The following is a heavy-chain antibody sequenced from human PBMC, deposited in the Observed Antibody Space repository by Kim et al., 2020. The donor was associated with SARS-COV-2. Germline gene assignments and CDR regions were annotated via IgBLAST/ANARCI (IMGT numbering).Heavy chain of an antibody. CDR2: ISYDGSNK. V-gene: IGHV3-30*18. CDR3: AKSGSGSYFAPFDY. D-gene: IGHD1-26*01. CDR1: GFTFSSYG. J-gene: IGHJ4*02. Sequence: GGSLRLSCAASGFTFSSYGMHWVRQAPGKGLEWVAVISYDGSNKYYADSVKGRFTISRDNSKNTLYLQMNSLRAEDTAVYYCAKSGSGSYFAPFDYWGQG.